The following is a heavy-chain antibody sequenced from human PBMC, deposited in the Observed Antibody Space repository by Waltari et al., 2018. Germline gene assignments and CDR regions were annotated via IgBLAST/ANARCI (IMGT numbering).Heavy chain of an antibody. J-gene: IGHJ4*02. Sequence: QVQLVESGGDVVQPGRSLRLSCAASGFTFSTYGMQWVRQAPGKGLEWVAVVSYDGGTKYYAESVKGRFTISRDNSKNTLYLQMNSLRAEDTAVYYCAKEVGVSGTSYMSYFDHWGQGSLVTVSS. V-gene: IGHV3-30*18. CDR2: VSYDGGTK. CDR1: GFTFSTYG. CDR3: AKEVGVSGTSYMSYFDH. D-gene: IGHD3-10*01.